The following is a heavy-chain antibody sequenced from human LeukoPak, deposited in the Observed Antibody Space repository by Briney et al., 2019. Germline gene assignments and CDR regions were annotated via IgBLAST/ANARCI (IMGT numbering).Heavy chain of an antibody. CDR3: ARGKTTGVPLDY. J-gene: IGHJ4*02. D-gene: IGHD1-1*01. Sequence: SETLSLTCNVSGGSVSTYYWSWIRQPAGKGLEWIGRIYTSGSTSYNPSLKSRVTMSEDTSKNQFSLKLSSVTAADTAVYYCARGKTTGVPLDYWGQGTLVTVSS. V-gene: IGHV4-4*07. CDR2: IYTSGST. CDR1: GGSVSTYY.